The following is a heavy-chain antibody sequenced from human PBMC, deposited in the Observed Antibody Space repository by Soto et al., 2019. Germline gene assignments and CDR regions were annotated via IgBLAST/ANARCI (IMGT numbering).Heavy chain of an antibody. CDR1: GGSLSGYS. CDR2: INPSGST. J-gene: IGHJ4*02. Sequence: SETLSLTCAVSGGSLSGYSWIWIRQPPGQGLEWIGEINPSGSTNYNPSLKSRVTMSLVTSKNQFSLKLSSVTAADTAVYFCARGRGLFLWVQGTPVTVSS. V-gene: IGHV4-34*01. CDR3: ARGRGLFL.